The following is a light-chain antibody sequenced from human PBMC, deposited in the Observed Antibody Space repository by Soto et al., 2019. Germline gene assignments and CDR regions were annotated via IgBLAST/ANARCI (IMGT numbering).Light chain of an antibody. V-gene: IGKV3-20*01. CDR1: QSVNDNH. Sequence: EIVLTQSPGTLSLSPGERATLSCRASQSVNDNHLAWYHQKPGQAPRLLIYTTSNRATGIPDRFSGSGSGTDFILTISRLEPEDFAVYYCQQYGSSLSITFGQGTRLEIK. CDR2: TTS. CDR3: QQYGSSLSIT. J-gene: IGKJ5*01.